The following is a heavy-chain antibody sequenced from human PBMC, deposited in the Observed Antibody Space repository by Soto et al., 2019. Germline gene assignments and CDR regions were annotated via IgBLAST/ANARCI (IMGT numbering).Heavy chain of an antibody. D-gene: IGHD6-6*01. CDR1: GGTFSSYA. Sequence: GASVKVSCKASGGTFSSYAISWVRQAPGQGLEWMGGIIPIFGTANYAQKFQGRVTITADESTSTAYMELSSLRSEDTAVYYCARARNGAAARPVNWFDPWGQGXLVTVYS. J-gene: IGHJ5*02. V-gene: IGHV1-69*13. CDR2: IIPIFGTA. CDR3: ARARNGAAARPVNWFDP.